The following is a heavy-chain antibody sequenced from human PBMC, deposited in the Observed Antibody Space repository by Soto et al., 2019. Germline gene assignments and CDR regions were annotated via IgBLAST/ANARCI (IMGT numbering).Heavy chain of an antibody. CDR3: ARGIAAAGLESFDI. Sequence: QVQLQQWGAGLLKPSETLSLTCAVYGGSFSGYYWSWIRQPPGKGLEWIGEINHSGSTNYNPSLKRRVTISVDTSKNQFSLKLSSVTAEDTAVYYCARGIAAAGLESFDIWGQGTMVTVSS. J-gene: IGHJ3*02. CDR2: INHSGST. V-gene: IGHV4-34*01. D-gene: IGHD6-13*01. CDR1: GGSFSGYY.